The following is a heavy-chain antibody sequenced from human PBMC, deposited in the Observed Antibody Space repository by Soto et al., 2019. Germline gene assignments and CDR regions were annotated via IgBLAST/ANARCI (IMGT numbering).Heavy chain of an antibody. CDR1: GFTLSSSG. CDR3: AKEFHSWNYFDY. D-gene: IGHD1-20*01. CDR2: ISYDGSNK. Sequence: GGSLRLSCAASGFTLSSSGMHWVRQAPGKGLEWVAVISYDGSNKFYADSVKGRFTISRDNFGNTLYLQMNSLRAEDTAVYYCAKEFHSWNYFDYWGQGTLVTVSS. V-gene: IGHV3-30*18. J-gene: IGHJ4*02.